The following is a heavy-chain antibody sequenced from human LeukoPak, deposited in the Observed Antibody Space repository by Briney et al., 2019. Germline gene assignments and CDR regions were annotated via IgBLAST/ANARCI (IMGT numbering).Heavy chain of an antibody. CDR3: ARSYGDTPS. D-gene: IGHD4-17*01. V-gene: IGHV4-34*01. J-gene: IGHJ5*02. Sequence: PSENLSLTCAVYGGSFSGYYWSWIRQPPGKGLEWSGEINHSGSTNYNPSLKSRVTISVDTSKNQFSLKLSSVTAADTAVYYCARSYGDTPSWGQGTLVTVSS. CDR1: GGSFSGYY. CDR2: INHSGST.